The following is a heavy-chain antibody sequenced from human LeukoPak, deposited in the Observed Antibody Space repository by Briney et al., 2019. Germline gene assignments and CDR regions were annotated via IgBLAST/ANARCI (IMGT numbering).Heavy chain of an antibody. V-gene: IGHV1-8*01. CDR2: MNPNSGNT. D-gene: IGHD5-12*01. CDR3: ARGPGGYSGYDVPLDFDY. CDR1: GYTFTSYD. J-gene: IGHJ4*02. Sequence: GAPVKVSCKASGYTFTSYDINWVRQATGQGLEWMGWMNPNSGNTGYAQKFQGRVTMTRNTSISTACMELSSLRSEDTAVYYCARGPGGYSGYDVPLDFDYWGQGTLVTVSS.